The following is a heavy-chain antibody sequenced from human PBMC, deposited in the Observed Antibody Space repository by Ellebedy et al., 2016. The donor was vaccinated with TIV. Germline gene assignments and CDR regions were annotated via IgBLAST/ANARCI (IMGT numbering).Heavy chain of an antibody. Sequence: MPSETLSLTCTVSGGSMRTYFWSWIRQAPRKGLEWIAYIHYSGSTNYNPSLKSRVTISVDTSKNQFSLKLSSVTAADTAVYYCARVSFDTSGSYYNDYYYYHGMDVWGQGTTVTVSS. CDR2: IHYSGST. CDR1: GGSMRTYF. V-gene: IGHV4-59*01. CDR3: ARVSFDTSGSYYNDYYYYHGMDV. J-gene: IGHJ6*02. D-gene: IGHD3-10*01.